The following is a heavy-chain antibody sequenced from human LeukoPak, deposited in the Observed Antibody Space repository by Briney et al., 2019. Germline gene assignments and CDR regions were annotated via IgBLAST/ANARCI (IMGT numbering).Heavy chain of an antibody. J-gene: IGHJ5*02. Sequence: ASVKVSCKASGYTFTAYYIHWVRQAPGHGLKWMGWINPNTGGRSFAQNFQGRVTLTRDTSISVAYMELNSLRSDDTPTYYCARSYSGSHYWWFEPWGQGTLVTVSS. CDR1: GYTFTAYY. D-gene: IGHD1-26*01. CDR3: ARSYSGSHYWWFEP. CDR2: INPNTGGR. V-gene: IGHV1-2*02.